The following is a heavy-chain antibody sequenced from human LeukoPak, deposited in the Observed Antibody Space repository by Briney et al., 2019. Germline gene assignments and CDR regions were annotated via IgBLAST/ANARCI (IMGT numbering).Heavy chain of an antibody. Sequence: SETLSLTCTVSGGSISSGSYYWGWIRQPPGKGLEWIGSIYYSGSTYYNPSLKSRVTISVDTSKNQFSLKLSSVTAADTAVYYCARLGSSGWTFSYYFDYWGQGTRVTVSS. V-gene: IGHV4-39*01. D-gene: IGHD6-19*01. CDR1: GGSISSGSYY. CDR2: IYYSGST. CDR3: ARLGSSGWTFSYYFDY. J-gene: IGHJ4*02.